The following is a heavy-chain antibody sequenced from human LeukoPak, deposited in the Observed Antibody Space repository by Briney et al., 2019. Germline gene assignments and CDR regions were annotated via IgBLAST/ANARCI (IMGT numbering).Heavy chain of an antibody. D-gene: IGHD1-26*01. V-gene: IGHV3-74*01. CDR3: ARVGQGEWFFDL. J-gene: IGHJ2*01. Sequence: PGGSLRPSCAASGFIFSNYWMHWVRQAPGKGLVWVSRIKTDGSTITYADSVKGRFTISRDNAMNTLYLQMDSLGAEDTAVYYCARVGQGEWFFDLWGRGTLVTVSS. CDR2: IKTDGSTI. CDR1: GFIFSNYW.